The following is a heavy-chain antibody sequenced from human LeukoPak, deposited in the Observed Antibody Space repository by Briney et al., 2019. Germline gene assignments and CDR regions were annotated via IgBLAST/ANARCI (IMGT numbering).Heavy chain of an antibody. CDR3: AKDRGPYSRTLRYFDY. V-gene: IGHV3-23*01. Sequence: GGSLRLSCAASGFTFSNYAMSWVRQAPGKGLEWVSAISGSGGSTYYADSVKGRFTISRDNSKNTLYLQMNSLRAEDTAVYYCAKDRGPYSRTLRYFDYWGQGTLVTVSS. D-gene: IGHD3-10*01. J-gene: IGHJ4*02. CDR2: ISGSGGST. CDR1: GFTFSNYA.